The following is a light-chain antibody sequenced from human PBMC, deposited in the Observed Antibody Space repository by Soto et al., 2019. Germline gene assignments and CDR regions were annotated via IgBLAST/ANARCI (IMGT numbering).Light chain of an antibody. CDR1: SGHSSYA. V-gene: IGLV4-69*01. J-gene: IGLJ2*01. Sequence: QSVLTQSPSASASLGASVKLTCTLSSGHSSYAIAWHQQQPEKGPRYLMKLSSDGSHSKGDGIPDRFSGSSSGAERYRTIYSLQSEDEADYYCQTWDTGARVVFGGGTKLTVL. CDR2: LSSDGSH. CDR3: QTWDTGARVV.